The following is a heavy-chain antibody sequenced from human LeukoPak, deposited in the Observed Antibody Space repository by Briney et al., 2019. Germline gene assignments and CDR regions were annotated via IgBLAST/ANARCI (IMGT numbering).Heavy chain of an antibody. Sequence: GESLRLSCAASGFTFTPYTMNWVRRAPGKGLEWVSSISSSSSTMLYADSVKGRFTISRDNAKGSMYLQMNSLRAEDTAVYYCARDASGLGYCSTPKCRGAFDVWGQGTMVTVSS. J-gene: IGHJ3*01. CDR3: ARDASGLGYCSTPKCRGAFDV. CDR2: ISSSSSTM. V-gene: IGHV3-48*01. CDR1: GFTFTPYT. D-gene: IGHD2-2*01.